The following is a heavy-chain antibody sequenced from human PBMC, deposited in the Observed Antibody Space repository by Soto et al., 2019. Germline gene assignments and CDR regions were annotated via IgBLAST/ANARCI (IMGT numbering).Heavy chain of an antibody. CDR1: GGTFSSYT. J-gene: IGHJ4*02. CDR3: ARVNYDFWSGSFDY. CDR2: IIPILGIA. V-gene: IGHV1-69*02. Sequence: QVQLVQSGAEVKKPGSSVKVSCKASGGTFSSYTISWVRQAPGQGLEWMGRIIPILGIANYAQKFECRVTITAGKSTSTAYMELSSLRSEDTAVYYCARVNYDFWSGSFDYWGQGTLVTVSS. D-gene: IGHD3-3*01.